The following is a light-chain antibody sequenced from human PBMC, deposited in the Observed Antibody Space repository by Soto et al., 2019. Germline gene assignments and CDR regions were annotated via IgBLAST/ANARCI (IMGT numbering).Light chain of an antibody. Sequence: EIVMTQSPATLSVSPGERATLSCRASQSVKNNLAWYQQKPGQAPRLLIYDASIRATGIPARFSGSGSGTEVTLTISSLQSEDFAVYYCQQVNELHPWTLAQGTQVEIK. CDR2: DAS. CDR1: QSVKNN. V-gene: IGKV3-15*01. CDR3: QQVNELHPWT. J-gene: IGKJ1*01.